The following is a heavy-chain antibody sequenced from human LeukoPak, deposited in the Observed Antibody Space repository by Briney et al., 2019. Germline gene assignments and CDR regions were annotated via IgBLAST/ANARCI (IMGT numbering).Heavy chain of an antibody. D-gene: IGHD1-26*01. V-gene: IGHV1-69*04. Sequence: SVKVSCKASGGTFSSYAICWVRQAPGQGLGWVGRIIPILGIVNYAQKFQGRVTITADKSTSTAYMELSSLRSEDTAVYYCARVVSGSYEVWFDPWGQGTLVTVSS. CDR2: IIPILGIV. CDR1: GGTFSSYA. CDR3: ARVVSGSYEVWFDP. J-gene: IGHJ5*02.